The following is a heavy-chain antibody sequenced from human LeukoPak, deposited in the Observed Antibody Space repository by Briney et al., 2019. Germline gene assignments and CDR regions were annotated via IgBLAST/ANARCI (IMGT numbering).Heavy chain of an antibody. CDR3: AREEDSSGRDAFDI. D-gene: IGHD3-22*01. V-gene: IGHV3-21*01. CDR1: GFTFSSYS. Sequence: GGSLRLSCAASGFTFSSYSMNWVRQAPGKGLEWVSSISSSSSYIYYADSVKGRFTISRDNAKNSLYLQMNSLRAEDTAVYYCAREEDSSGRDAFDIWGQGTMVTVSS. CDR2: ISSSSSYI. J-gene: IGHJ3*02.